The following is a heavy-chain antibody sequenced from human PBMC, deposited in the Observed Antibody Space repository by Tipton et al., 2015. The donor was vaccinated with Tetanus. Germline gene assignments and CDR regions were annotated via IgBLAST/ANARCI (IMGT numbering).Heavy chain of an antibody. J-gene: IGHJ6*02. CDR1: GFAFSSYG. V-gene: IGHV3-33*01. CDR3: ARGGRYYYYYYGMDV. CDR2: IWYDGSNK. Sequence: SLRLSCAASGFAFSSYGMHWVRQAPGKGLEWVAVIWYDGSNKYYADSVKGRFTISRDNSKNTLYLQMNSLRAEDTAVYYCARGGRYYYYYYGMDVWGQGTTVTVSS.